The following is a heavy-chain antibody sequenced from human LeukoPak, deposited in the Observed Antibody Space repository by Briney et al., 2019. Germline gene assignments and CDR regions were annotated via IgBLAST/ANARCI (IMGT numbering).Heavy chain of an antibody. D-gene: IGHD2-15*01. CDR2: ISAGRGDT. Sequence: GGSLGLSCAASGFTFSSYFMSWVRQAPGKGLEWVSTISAGRGDTYYAASVKGRFTVSRDNSKNTLFLQMNSLRAEDTALYYCATYCSGARCYSRLQYWGQGTLVTVSP. V-gene: IGHV3-23*01. CDR3: ATYCSGARCYSRLQY. CDR1: GFTFSSYF. J-gene: IGHJ4*02.